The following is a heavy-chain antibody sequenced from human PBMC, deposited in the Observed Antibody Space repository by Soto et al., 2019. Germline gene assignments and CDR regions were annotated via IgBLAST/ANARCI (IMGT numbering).Heavy chain of an antibody. V-gene: IGHV5-51*01. CDR1: GYTFTGYW. D-gene: IGHD1-1*01. Sequence: GESLKISCQGSGYTFTGYWIGWVRQMSGEGLEWMGIIYPGDSDTRYSPSFRGQVTISADKSLSTAYLQWSSLKASDTALYFCAKGITGLSHPYPFDLCGQGPWSPSPQ. CDR3: AKGITGLSHPYPFDL. CDR2: IYPGDSDT. J-gene: IGHJ4*02.